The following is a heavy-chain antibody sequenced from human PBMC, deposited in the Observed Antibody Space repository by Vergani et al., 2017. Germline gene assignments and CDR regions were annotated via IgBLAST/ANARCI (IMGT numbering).Heavy chain of an antibody. Sequence: VQLVESGGGLVQPGGSLRLSCSASGFTFSSYAMHWVRQAPGKGLEWVAVISYDGSNKYYADSVKGRFTISRDNSKNTLYLQMNSLRAEDTAVYYCARRLSYYYDSSGYFPYWGQGTLVTVSS. CDR3: ARRLSYYYDSSGYFPY. D-gene: IGHD3-22*01. J-gene: IGHJ4*02. V-gene: IGHV3-30-3*01. CDR2: ISYDGSNK. CDR1: GFTFSSYA.